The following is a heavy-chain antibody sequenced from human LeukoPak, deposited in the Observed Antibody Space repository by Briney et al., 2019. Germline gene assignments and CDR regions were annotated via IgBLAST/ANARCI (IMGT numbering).Heavy chain of an antibody. CDR3: ASSSGYYSGDAFDI. Sequence: SETLSLACTVSGGSISSYYWSWIRQPAGKGLEWIGRIYTSGSTNYNPSLKSRVTMSVDTSKNQFSLKLSSVTAADTAVYYCASSSGYYSGDAFDIWGQGTMVTVSS. V-gene: IGHV4-4*07. CDR2: IYTSGST. J-gene: IGHJ3*02. D-gene: IGHD3-22*01. CDR1: GGSISSYY.